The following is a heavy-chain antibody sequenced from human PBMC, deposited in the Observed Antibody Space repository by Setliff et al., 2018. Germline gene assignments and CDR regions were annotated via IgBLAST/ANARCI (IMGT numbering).Heavy chain of an antibody. D-gene: IGHD3-16*01. Sequence: SETLSLTCAAYGGTFSDYYWTWIRQPPGKGLEWVGEINHRGSTNYNPSLKSRVTISVDTSKDQFSLKVISMTAADTAVYYCARLPNYVWGSPVDYWGQGTLVTVSS. V-gene: IGHV4-34*01. CDR1: GGTFSDYY. CDR2: INHRGST. J-gene: IGHJ4*02. CDR3: ARLPNYVWGSPVDY.